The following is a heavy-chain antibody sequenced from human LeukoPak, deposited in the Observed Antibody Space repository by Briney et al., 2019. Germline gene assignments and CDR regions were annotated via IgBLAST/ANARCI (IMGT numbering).Heavy chain of an antibody. CDR2: ISHDAFDK. CDR1: GYTFSSYG. D-gene: IGHD3-10*01. CDR3: AKGTMVRGDH. Sequence: GGSLRLSCAASGYTFSSYGMHWVRQAPGKGLEWVAVISHDAFDKYYADSVKGRFTISRDNSKNTLYLQVHSLRADDTAVYYCAKGTMVRGDHWGQGTLVTVSS. V-gene: IGHV3-30*18. J-gene: IGHJ4*02.